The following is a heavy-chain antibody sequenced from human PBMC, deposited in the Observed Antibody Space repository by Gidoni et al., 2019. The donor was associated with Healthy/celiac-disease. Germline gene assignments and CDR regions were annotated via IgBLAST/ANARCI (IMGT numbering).Heavy chain of an antibody. CDR2: ISYDGSNK. V-gene: IGHV3-30-3*01. J-gene: IGHJ6*02. D-gene: IGHD2-21*02. Sequence: QVQLVESGGGVVQPGRSLRLSCAASGFTFSGYAMHWVRQAPGKGLEWVAVISYDGSNKYYADSVKGRFTISRDNSKNTLYLQMNSLRAEDTAVYYCARERIVVVTAITSYYYYYYGMDVWGQGTTVTVSS. CDR3: ARERIVVVTAITSYYYYYYGMDV. CDR1: GFTFSGYA.